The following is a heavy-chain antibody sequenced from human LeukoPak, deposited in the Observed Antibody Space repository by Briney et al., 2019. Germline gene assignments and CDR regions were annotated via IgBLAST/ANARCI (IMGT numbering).Heavy chain of an antibody. D-gene: IGHD1-26*01. CDR2: ISAYNGNT. CDR1: GYTFTSYG. Sequence: GASVKVSCKASGYTFTSYGISWVRQAPGQGLEWMGWISAYNGNTNYAQKLQGRVTMTTDTSTSTAYMELRSLRSDATAVYYCARDRKVGATLDYYYYYGMDVWGQGTTVTVSS. V-gene: IGHV1-18*01. CDR3: ARDRKVGATLDYYYYYGMDV. J-gene: IGHJ6*02.